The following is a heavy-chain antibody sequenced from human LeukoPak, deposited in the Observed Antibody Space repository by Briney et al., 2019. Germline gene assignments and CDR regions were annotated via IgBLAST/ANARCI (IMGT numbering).Heavy chain of an antibody. J-gene: IGHJ3*02. CDR2: IYYSGST. CDR1: GGSISSSSYY. Sequence: SETLSLTCTVSGGSISSSSYYWGWIRQPPGKGLEWIGSIYYSGSTYYNPSLKSRVTISVDTSKNQFSLKLSSVTAADTAVYYCARVVSCSGGSCYSSIAFDIWGQGTMVTVSS. CDR3: ARVVSCSGGSCYSSIAFDI. V-gene: IGHV4-39*07. D-gene: IGHD2-15*01.